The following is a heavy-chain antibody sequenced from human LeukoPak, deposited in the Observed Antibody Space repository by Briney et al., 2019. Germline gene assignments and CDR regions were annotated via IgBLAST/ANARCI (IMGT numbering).Heavy chain of an antibody. D-gene: IGHD6-13*01. Sequence: ALRLSSAASGLTFSSYGMHWVRQAPGKGLEWVAVISYDGSNQYYAASVKGRFTISRDNSKNTLYLQINSLRAEDTALSYCAKGIRVSSSWPLDSFYISGQGTMVTVSS. V-gene: IGHV3-30*18. CDR1: GLTFSSYG. CDR2: ISYDGSNQ. J-gene: IGHJ3*02. CDR3: AKGIRVSSSWPLDSFYI.